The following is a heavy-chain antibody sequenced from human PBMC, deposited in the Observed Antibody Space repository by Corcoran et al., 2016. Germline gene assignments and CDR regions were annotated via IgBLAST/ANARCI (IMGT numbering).Heavy chain of an antibody. Sequence: QVQLQESGPGLVKPSETLSLTCIVSGGSISSYYWSWIRQPPGKGLEWIGYISYSGSTNYNPSLTSRVTISLDPSKNQFSLRLSSVTAADTAVFYCARSYSSGFDYWGQGFLVTVSS. CDR3: ARSYSSGFDY. J-gene: IGHJ4*02. CDR2: ISYSGST. CDR1: GGSISSYY. D-gene: IGHD6-19*01. V-gene: IGHV4-59*01.